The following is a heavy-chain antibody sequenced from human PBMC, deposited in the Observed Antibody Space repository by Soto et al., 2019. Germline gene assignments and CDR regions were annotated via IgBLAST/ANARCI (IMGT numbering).Heavy chain of an antibody. J-gene: IGHJ4*02. V-gene: IGHV3-74*01. Sequence: GGSLGLSCAASGLTFRTYWMHWVRQAPGKGLVWVSHINPDGSTTTYADSVKGRFTISRDNAKNTLYLQMDSLRAEDTTVYYCARDLTGLVFDYWGQGTLVTVSS. CDR1: GLTFRTYW. CDR2: INPDGSTT. D-gene: IGHD3-16*01. CDR3: ARDLTGLVFDY.